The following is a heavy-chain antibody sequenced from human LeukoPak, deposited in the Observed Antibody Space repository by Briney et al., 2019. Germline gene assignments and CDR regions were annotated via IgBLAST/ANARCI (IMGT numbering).Heavy chain of an antibody. J-gene: IGHJ4*02. Sequence: GGSLRLSCAASGFTFSSYGMHWVRHAPGKGLGWVAVISYDGSNKYYADSVKGRFTISRDNSKNTLYLQMNSLRAEDTAVYYCAKLIAAAGNSDYWGQGTLVTVSS. CDR3: AKLIAAAGNSDY. CDR1: GFTFSSYG. CDR2: ISYDGSNK. D-gene: IGHD6-13*01. V-gene: IGHV3-30*18.